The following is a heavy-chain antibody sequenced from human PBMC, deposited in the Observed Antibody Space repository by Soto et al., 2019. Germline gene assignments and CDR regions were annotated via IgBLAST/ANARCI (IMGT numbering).Heavy chain of an antibody. J-gene: IGHJ5*02. V-gene: IGHV7-4-1*01. CDR3: AREGAEAPTSEGNWFDP. CDR1: GYTFTRYA. Sequence: GSSVKVSCKASGYTFTRYAMNWVRQAPGQGLEWMGWINTNTGNPTYAQGFTGRFVFSLDTSVSTAYLQICSLKAEDTAVYYCAREGAEAPTSEGNWFDPWGQGTLVTVSS. CDR2: INTNTGNP.